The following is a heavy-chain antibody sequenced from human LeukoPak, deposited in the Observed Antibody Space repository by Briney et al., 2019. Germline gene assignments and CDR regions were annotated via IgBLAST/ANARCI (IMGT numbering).Heavy chain of an antibody. V-gene: IGHV3-23*01. D-gene: IGHD4-23*01. CDR3: AKGWTTVVTRLPIDY. CDR2: ISGSGGST. Sequence: PGGSLRLSCAASGFTFSDYYMSWIRQAPGKGLEWVSAISGSGGSTYYADSVKGRFTISRDNSKNTLYLQMNSLRAEDTAVYYCAKGWTTVVTRLPIDYWGQGTLVTVSS. CDR1: GFTFSDYY. J-gene: IGHJ4*02.